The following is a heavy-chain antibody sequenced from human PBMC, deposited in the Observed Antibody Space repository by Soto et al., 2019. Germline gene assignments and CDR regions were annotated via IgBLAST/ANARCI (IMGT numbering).Heavy chain of an antibody. CDR2: ISSSGSYI. V-gene: IGHV3-21*01. CDR1: GFTFSSYT. Sequence: GGSLRLSCAASGFTFSSYTMNWVRQAPGKGLEWVSSISSSGSYIHYSDSVKGRFTISRDNAKNSLFLQMDSLRAEDTAVYYCARDVETSMDGLNYFDPWGQGTLVTVSS. J-gene: IGHJ5*02. CDR3: ARDVETSMDGLNYFDP. D-gene: IGHD5-18*01.